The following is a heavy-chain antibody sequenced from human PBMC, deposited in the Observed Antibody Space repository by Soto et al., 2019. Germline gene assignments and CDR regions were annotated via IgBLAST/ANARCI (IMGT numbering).Heavy chain of an antibody. D-gene: IGHD2-15*01. CDR1: GFTFNDYG. J-gene: IGHJ2*01. Sequence: QVQLVESGGGVVQSGRSLRLSCAASGFTFNDYGMHWVRQAPGKGLNWVAVIWYDGSNKDYADSAKGRFTISRDNSKNTLYLQMNSLRAEDTAVYYCARVKVARWDLDLWGRGTLVTVSS. V-gene: IGHV3-33*01. CDR2: IWYDGSNK. CDR3: ARVKVARWDLDL.